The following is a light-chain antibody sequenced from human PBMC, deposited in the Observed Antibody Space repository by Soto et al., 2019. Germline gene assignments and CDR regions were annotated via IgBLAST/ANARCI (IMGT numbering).Light chain of an antibody. CDR3: CSYAGSSTGYV. CDR1: SSDVGSYNL. Sequence: QSVLTQPASVSGSPGQSITISCTGTSSDVGSYNLVSWYQQHPGKAPKLMIYEGSKRPSGVSNRFSGSKSGNTASLTISGLQAEDEADYYCCSYAGSSTGYVFGTWTKLTVL. J-gene: IGLJ1*01. V-gene: IGLV2-23*01. CDR2: EGS.